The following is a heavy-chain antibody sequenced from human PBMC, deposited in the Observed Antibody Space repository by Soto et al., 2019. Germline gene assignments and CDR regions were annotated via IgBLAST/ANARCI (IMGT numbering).Heavy chain of an antibody. CDR2: ISSSSSYI. CDR3: ARDREVRGVDSYSYGMDV. J-gene: IGHJ6*02. V-gene: IGHV3-21*01. Sequence: GGSLRLSCAASGFTFSSYSMNWVRQAPGKGLEWVSSISSSSSYIYYADSVKGRFTISRDNAKNSLYLQMNSLRAEDTAVYYCARDREVRGVDSYSYGMDVWXQEXTVXVS. D-gene: IGHD3-10*01. CDR1: GFTFSSYS.